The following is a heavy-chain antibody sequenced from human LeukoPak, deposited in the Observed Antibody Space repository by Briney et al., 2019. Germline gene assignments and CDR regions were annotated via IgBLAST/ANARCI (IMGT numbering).Heavy chain of an antibody. Sequence: ASVKVSCKTSGYSFTDYYMHWVRQAPGQGLEWMGWINPDSGGTSSAQKFQGRVTMTRDPSITTVYMELRSLRSDDTAVYYCARGGYRRAFDIWGQGTMVTVSS. CDR3: ARGGYRRAFDI. CDR2: INPDSGGT. J-gene: IGHJ3*02. CDR1: GYSFTDYY. D-gene: IGHD3-16*02. V-gene: IGHV1-2*02.